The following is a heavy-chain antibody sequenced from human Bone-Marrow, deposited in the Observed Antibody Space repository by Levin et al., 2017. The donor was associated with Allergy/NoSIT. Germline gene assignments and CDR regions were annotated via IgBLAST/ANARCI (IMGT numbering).Heavy chain of an antibody. D-gene: IGHD3-10*01. J-gene: IGHJ5*01. Sequence: GGSLRLSCAASGFTFSRYAMHWVRQTPGKGLEWVAVTSFDGATNFYADPVKGRFTVSRDNSANSLDLPMSSLRPEDTAVYYCVKADASTYFYASGRNWFDFWGQGTLVTVSS. V-gene: IGHV3-30-3*02. CDR2: TSFDGATN. CDR1: GFTFSRYA. CDR3: VKADASTYFYASGRNWFDF.